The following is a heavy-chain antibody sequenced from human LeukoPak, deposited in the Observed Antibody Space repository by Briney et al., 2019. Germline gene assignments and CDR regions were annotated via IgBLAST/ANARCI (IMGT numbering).Heavy chain of an antibody. V-gene: IGHV4-59*08. CDR3: ARAIPDIVAVGAFDI. D-gene: IGHD2-15*01. J-gene: IGHJ3*02. Sequence: PSETLSLTCTVSGGSISSYYWSWIRQPPGKGLEWIGYIYYSGSTNYNPSLKSRVTISVDTSKNQFSLKLSPVTAADTAVYYCARAIPDIVAVGAFDIWGQGTMVTVSS. CDR1: GGSISSYY. CDR2: IYYSGST.